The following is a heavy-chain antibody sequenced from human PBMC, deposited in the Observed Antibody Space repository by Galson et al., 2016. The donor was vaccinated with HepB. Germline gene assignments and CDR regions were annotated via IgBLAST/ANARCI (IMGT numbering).Heavy chain of an antibody. D-gene: IGHD6-6*01. CDR3: AREGNIAAPPDFDY. Sequence: SLRLSCAASGFTFSDYYMSWIRQAPGKGLEWLSYISGDGNTKNYADSVKGRFTISRDNAKNSLCLQMNSLRAEDTAVHYCAREGNIAAPPDFDYWGQGTPVTASS. CDR1: GFTFSDYY. CDR2: ISGDGNTK. J-gene: IGHJ4*02. V-gene: IGHV3-11*01.